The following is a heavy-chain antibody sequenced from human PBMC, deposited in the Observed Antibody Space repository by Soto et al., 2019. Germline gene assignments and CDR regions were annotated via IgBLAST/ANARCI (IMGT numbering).Heavy chain of an antibody. CDR2: INPNSGGT. V-gene: IGHV1-2*04. J-gene: IGHJ4*02. Sequence: ASVKVSCKASGYTFTGYYMHWVRQAPGQGLEWMGWINPNSGGTSYAQKFQGWVTMTRDTSISTAYMELSRLRSDDTAVYYCARAHCGGDCYSGVDYWGQGTLVTVSS. D-gene: IGHD2-21*02. CDR1: GYTFTGYY. CDR3: ARAHCGGDCYSGVDY.